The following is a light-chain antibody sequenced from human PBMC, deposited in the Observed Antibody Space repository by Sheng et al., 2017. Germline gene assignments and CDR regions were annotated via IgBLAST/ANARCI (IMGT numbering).Light chain of an antibody. CDR1: QTITSNY. J-gene: IGKJ4*01. Sequence: EIVLTQSPGTLSLSPGDRATLSCRASQTITSNYLAWYQQRPGQAPRLLIYSTSTRATGIPDRFSASGSGTDFTLTISSLQAEDVAVYYCQQYFSAPLTFGGGTKVEIK. CDR2: STS. CDR3: QQYFSAPLT. V-gene: IGKV3-20*01.